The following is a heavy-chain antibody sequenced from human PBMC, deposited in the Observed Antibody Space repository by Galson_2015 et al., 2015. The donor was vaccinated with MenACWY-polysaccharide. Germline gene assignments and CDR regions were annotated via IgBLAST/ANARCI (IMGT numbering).Heavy chain of an antibody. V-gene: IGHV3-23*01. CDR2: ISGGGDNT. J-gene: IGHJ3*02. Sequence: SLRLSCAASGFTFSSYAMSWVRQAPGQGLEWVSAISGGGDNTYYADSVKGRFTISRDNSKNTLFLQMSSLRAEDTAVYYCAKDGWFEGGSSTFDIWGQGTMVTVSS. CDR3: AKDGWFEGGSSTFDI. D-gene: IGHD3-10*01. CDR1: GFTFSSYA.